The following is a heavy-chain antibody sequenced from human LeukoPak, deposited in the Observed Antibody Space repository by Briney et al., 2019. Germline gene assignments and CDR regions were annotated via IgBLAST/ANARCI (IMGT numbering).Heavy chain of an antibody. CDR3: ARDVGTTGWHTYDF. J-gene: IGHJ4*02. Sequence: SQTLSLTYAISGDSVSSNNGAWNWIRQSPSRGLEWLGRTYYRSKWYNDYAGSLMSRITTSPDTSKNQFSLQVYSVTPEDTAVYYCARDVGTTGWHTYDFWGQGTLVTVSS. V-gene: IGHV6-1*01. D-gene: IGHD3-9*01. CDR1: GDSVSSNNGA. CDR2: TYYRSKWYN.